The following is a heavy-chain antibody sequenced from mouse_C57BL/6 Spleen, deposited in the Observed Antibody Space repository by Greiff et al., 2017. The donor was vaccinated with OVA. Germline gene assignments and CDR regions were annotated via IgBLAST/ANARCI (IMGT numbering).Heavy chain of an antibody. CDR1: GYTFTSYW. CDR2: IHPNSGST. CDR3: AREGITTVVARGRDYYAMDY. V-gene: IGHV1-64*01. J-gene: IGHJ4*01. D-gene: IGHD1-1*01. Sequence: QVQLQQPGAELVKPGASVKLSCKASGYTFTSYWMHWVKQRPGQGLEWIGMIHPNSGSTNYNEKFKSKATLTVDKSSSTAYMQLSSLTSEDSAVYYCAREGITTVVARGRDYYAMDYWGQGTSVTVSS.